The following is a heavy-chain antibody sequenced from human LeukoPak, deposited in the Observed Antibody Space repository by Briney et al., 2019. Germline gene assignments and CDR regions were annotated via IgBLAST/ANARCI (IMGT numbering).Heavy chain of an antibody. CDR3: ARFAAGGSYYYYMDV. Sequence: GGSLRPSCAASGFTFSSYTMNWVRQPPGKGLEWVSNIGTSSTTIYYADSVKGRFTISRDNAKNSLYLQMNSLRADDTAVYYCARFAAGGSYYYYMDVWGKGTTVTVSS. CDR2: IGTSSTTI. J-gene: IGHJ6*03. V-gene: IGHV3-48*01. D-gene: IGHD6-25*01. CDR1: GFTFSSYT.